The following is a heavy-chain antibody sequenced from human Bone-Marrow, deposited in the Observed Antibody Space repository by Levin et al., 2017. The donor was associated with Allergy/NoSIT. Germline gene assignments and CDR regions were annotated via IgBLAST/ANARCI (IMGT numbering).Heavy chain of an antibody. CDR3: ARTLGYCSGDSCYFYFDY. V-gene: IGHV4-38-2*01. D-gene: IGHD2-15*01. J-gene: IGHJ4*02. Sequence: SQTLSLTCAVSGYPIRSDYYWGWIRQPPGEGLEWIGNIYHSGSTYYNPSLKSRVTISVDTSKNQFSLKVTSVTAADTAVYYCARTLGYCSGDSCYFYFDYWGRGTLVTVSS. CDR1: GYPIRSDYY. CDR2: IYHSGST.